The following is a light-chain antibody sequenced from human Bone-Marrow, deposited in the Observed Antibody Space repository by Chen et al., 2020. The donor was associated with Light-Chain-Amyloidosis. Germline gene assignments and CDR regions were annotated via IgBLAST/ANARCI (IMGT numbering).Light chain of an antibody. J-gene: IGKJ2*01. CDR1: QAVSGF. Sequence: EVVLTQSPGTLSLSPGDRATLSCRASQAVSGFLAWYQQIPGQAPRLLIYDASRRATGIPDRFRGSGYGTDFILSVTRLEPEDFAVYYCQQYDTSPFTFGPGTRLEI. CDR2: DAS. V-gene: IGKV3-20*01. CDR3: QQYDTSPFT.